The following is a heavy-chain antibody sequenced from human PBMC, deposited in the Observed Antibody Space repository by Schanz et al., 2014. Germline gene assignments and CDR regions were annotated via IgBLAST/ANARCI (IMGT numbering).Heavy chain of an antibody. CDR2: ISSGGGST. CDR3: ARGGPAYYFDD. V-gene: IGHV3-NL1*01. J-gene: IGHJ4*02. CDR1: GFMFSSYG. Sequence: QVQLVESGGGVVQPGRSLRLSCAASGFMFSSYGMHWVRQAPGKGLEWVSSISSGGGSTYYADSVKGRFTISRDNSKNTLYLEMNSLRVEDTAVYYCARGGPAYYFDDWGQGTLVTVSS.